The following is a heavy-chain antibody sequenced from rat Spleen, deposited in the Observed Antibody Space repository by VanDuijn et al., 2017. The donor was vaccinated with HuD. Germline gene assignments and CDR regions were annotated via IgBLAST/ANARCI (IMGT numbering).Heavy chain of an antibody. J-gene: IGHJ2*01. CDR1: GFTFSNYD. V-gene: IGHV5S23*01. CDR2: IPNSGGST. CDR3: ARGSGSYTSYYFDY. D-gene: IGHD1-2*01. Sequence: EVQLVESGGGLVQPGRSLKLSCAASGFTFSNYDMAWVRQAPTKGLEWVASIPNSGGSTYYRDSVKGRFTSSRDNAKSTLYLQIDSLRSEDTATYYCARGSGSYTSYYFDYWGQGVMVTVSS.